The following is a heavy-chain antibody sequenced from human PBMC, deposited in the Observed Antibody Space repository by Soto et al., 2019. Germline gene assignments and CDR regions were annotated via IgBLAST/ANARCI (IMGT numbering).Heavy chain of an antibody. CDR1: GYSFTGYF. J-gene: IGHJ4*02. V-gene: IGHV1-2*02. D-gene: IGHD3-9*01. CDR3: AREKDYDILTVYTRAGGLDY. Sequence: ASVKVSCKASGYSFTGYFVHWVRQAPGPGLEWMGWINPNTGATKYAQKFQGRVTMTRDTSITTAYMELSRLRSDDTAVYYCAREKDYDILTVYTRAGGLDYWGQGTQVTV. CDR2: INPNTGAT.